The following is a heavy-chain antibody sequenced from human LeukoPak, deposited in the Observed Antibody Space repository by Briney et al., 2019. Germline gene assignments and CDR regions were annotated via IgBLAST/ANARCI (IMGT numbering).Heavy chain of an antibody. CDR3: AKIESGSNSGN. CDR1: GFTFSSFA. D-gene: IGHD3-10*01. Sequence: PGGSLRLSCAASGFTFSSFAMCWVRQAPGKGLEWVSAISGVGAGTYYANSVKGRFTISRDNSKNTLYLQMTSLRAEDTAVYYCAKIESGSNSGNWGQGTLVTVSS. V-gene: IGHV3-23*01. J-gene: IGHJ4*02. CDR2: ISGVGAGT.